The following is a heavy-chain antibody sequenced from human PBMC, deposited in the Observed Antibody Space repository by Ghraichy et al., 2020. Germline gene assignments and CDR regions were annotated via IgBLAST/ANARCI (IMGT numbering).Heavy chain of an antibody. CDR1: GYSFRSYD. V-gene: IGHV1-18*01. CDR2: VRPQTGQI. D-gene: IGHD1-26*01. J-gene: IGHJ4*02. CDR3: ATIGTNYPGDLNY. Sequence: GESLNISCKALGYSFRSYDISWVRQAPGQGLEWMGWVRPQTGQINVAQNLQDRVTMTTDTSTSTAYMELRSLSSDDTAFYYCATIGTNYPGDLNYWGQGTLVTVSS.